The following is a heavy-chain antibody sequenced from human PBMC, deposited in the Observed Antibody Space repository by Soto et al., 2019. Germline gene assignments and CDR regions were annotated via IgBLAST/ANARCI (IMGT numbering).Heavy chain of an antibody. CDR3: ARVGAFGVELRGFDY. V-gene: IGHV1-18*01. Sequence: QVQLVQSGAEVKKPGASVKVSCKASGYTLISYGISWVRQAPGQGPEWMGWISAHNANTNYAQKLQGRVTMTTDTSTNTAYMELRSLRSDDTAVYYCARVGAFGVELRGFDYWGQGTLVTVSS. D-gene: IGHD3-16*01. J-gene: IGHJ4*02. CDR2: ISAHNANT. CDR1: GYTLISYG.